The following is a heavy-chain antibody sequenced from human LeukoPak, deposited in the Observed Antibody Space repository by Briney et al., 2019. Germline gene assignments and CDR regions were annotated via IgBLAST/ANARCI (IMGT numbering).Heavy chain of an antibody. CDR2: ISSRGGDT. V-gene: IGHV3-23*01. Sequence: GGSLRLSCAASGFSFSTYAMSWVRQAPGKGLEWVSAISSRGGDTYYADSVKGRFTISRDNSNNTLYLQMNSLRAEDTAVYYCAQSGNLDWFDYWGQGTLVTVSS. CDR1: GFSFSTYA. D-gene: IGHD3-9*01. J-gene: IGHJ4*02. CDR3: AQSGNLDWFDY.